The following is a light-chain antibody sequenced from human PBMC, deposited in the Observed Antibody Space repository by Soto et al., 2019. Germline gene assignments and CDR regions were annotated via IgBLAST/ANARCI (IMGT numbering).Light chain of an antibody. J-gene: IGLJ1*01. CDR3: KSRTSSVTYV. CDR2: EVS. V-gene: IGLV2-14*01. Sequence: QSALAQPASVSGSPGQSITISCTGTNSDVGSFNYVSWYQQVPGKAPKLLIYEVSNRPSGVSNRFSGSKSGNTASLTISGLQAEDEADYYCKSRTSSVTYVFGTGTKLTVL. CDR1: NSDVGSFNY.